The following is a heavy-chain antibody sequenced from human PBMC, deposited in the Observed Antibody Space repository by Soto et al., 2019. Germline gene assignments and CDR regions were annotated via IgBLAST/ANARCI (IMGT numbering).Heavy chain of an antibody. CDR3: ARAPAPLYSSSWYYLDY. V-gene: IGHV4-59*01. D-gene: IGHD6-13*01. CDR2: IYYSGST. CDR1: GGSISSYY. J-gene: IGHJ4*02. Sequence: SETLSLTCTVSGGSISSYYWSWIRQPPGKGLEWIGYIYYSGSTNYNPSLKSRVTISVGTSKNQFSLKLSSVTAADTAVYYCARAPAPLYSSSWYYLDYWGQGTLVTVSS.